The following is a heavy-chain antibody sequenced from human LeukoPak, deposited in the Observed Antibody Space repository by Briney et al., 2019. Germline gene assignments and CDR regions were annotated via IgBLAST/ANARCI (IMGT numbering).Heavy chain of an antibody. CDR1: GYTFTSYD. J-gene: IGHJ6*03. CDR3: ARGLSTRRGIRPYYYYYYMDV. D-gene: IGHD5/OR15-5a*01. CDR2: MNPNSGNT. V-gene: IGHV1-8*01. Sequence: ASVKVSCKTSGYTFTSYDINWVRQATGQGLEWMGWMNPNSGNTGYAQKFQGRVTMTRNTSISTAYMELSSLRSEDTAVYYCARGLSTRRGIRPYYYYYYMDVWGKGTTVTISS.